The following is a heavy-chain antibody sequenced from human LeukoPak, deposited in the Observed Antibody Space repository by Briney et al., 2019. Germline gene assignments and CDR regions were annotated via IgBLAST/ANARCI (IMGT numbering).Heavy chain of an antibody. CDR1: GYTFTGYY. J-gene: IGHJ4*02. CDR2: INPNSGGT. V-gene: IGHV1-2*02. D-gene: IGHD6-13*01. CDR3: ASPSNHQYSSSWYY. Sequence: AASVKVSCKASGYTFTGYYMHWVRQAPGQGLEWMGWINPNSGGTNYAQKFQGRVTMTRDTSISTAYMELSRLRSDDTAVYYCASPSNHQYSSSWYYWGQGTLVTVSS.